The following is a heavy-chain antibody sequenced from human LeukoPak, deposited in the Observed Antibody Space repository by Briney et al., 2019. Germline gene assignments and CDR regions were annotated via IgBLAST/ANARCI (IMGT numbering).Heavy chain of an antibody. CDR3: ARENTYYDILTGYYSGYFDY. CDR2: IIPILGIA. Sequence: ASVKVSCKASGGTFSSYAISWVRQAPGQGLEWMGRIIPILGIANYAQKFQGRVTITADKSTSTAYMELSSLRSEDTAVYYCARENTYYDILTGYYSGYFDYWSQGTLVTVSS. J-gene: IGHJ4*02. V-gene: IGHV1-69*04. D-gene: IGHD3-9*01. CDR1: GGTFSSYA.